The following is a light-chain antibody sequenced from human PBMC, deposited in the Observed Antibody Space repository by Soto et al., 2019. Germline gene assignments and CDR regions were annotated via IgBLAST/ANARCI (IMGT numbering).Light chain of an antibody. CDR1: SSNIGAGYD. V-gene: IGLV1-40*01. CDR2: GNS. Sequence: QSVLAQPPSVSGAPGQRVTISCTGSSSNIGAGYDVHWYQQLPGRAPKLLIYGNSNRPSGVPDRFSGSKSGTSASLAITGLQAEDESDYYCQSYDNSLSGPAVFGGRTQLTVL. J-gene: IGLJ7*01. CDR3: QSYDNSLSGPAV.